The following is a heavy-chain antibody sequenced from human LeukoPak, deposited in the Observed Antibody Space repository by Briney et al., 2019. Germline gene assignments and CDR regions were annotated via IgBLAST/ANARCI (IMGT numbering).Heavy chain of an antibody. V-gene: IGHV3-21*04. J-gene: IGHJ4*02. CDR2: ISSSSSYI. CDR3: AKGAGYSSSWYYRGYFDY. CDR1: GFTFSSYS. D-gene: IGHD6-13*01. Sequence: GGSLRLSCAASGFTFSSYSMNWVRQAPGKGLEWVSSISSSSSYIYYADSVKGRFTISRDNAKNSLYLHMNSLRAEDTALYYCAKGAGYSSSWYYRGYFDYWGQGTLVTVSS.